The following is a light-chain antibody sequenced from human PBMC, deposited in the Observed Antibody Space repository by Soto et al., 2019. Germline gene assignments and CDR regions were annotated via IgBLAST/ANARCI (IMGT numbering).Light chain of an antibody. V-gene: IGLV2-23*01. CDR3: CSFAGSSYV. J-gene: IGLJ1*01. Sequence: QSVLTQPASVSGSPGQLITISCTGTSSDVGSYNLVSWYQQHPGKAPKLMIYEGSKRPSGVSNRFSGSKSGNTASLTISGLQAEDEADYYCCSFAGSSYVFGTGTKVTVL. CDR1: SSDVGSYNL. CDR2: EGS.